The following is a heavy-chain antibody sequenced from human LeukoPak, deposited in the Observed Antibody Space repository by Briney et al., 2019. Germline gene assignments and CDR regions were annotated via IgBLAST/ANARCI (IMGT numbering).Heavy chain of an antibody. J-gene: IGHJ3*02. D-gene: IGHD3-16*01. Sequence: GGSLRDSCVASGFTFSSYSMNWVRQAPGKGLEWVSCIRSDSSYMYYADSVKGRFAISRDNAKNSLCLQMNSLRAEDTAVYYCARLVWGRGSLDAFDIWGQGTMVTVSS. V-gene: IGHV3-21*01. CDR2: IRSDSSYM. CDR3: ARLVWGRGSLDAFDI. CDR1: GFTFSSYS.